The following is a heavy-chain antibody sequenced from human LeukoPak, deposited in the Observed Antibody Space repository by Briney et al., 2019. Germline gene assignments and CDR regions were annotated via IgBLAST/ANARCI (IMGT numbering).Heavy chain of an antibody. J-gene: IGHJ4*02. Sequence: GGSLRLSCAATGFTLISYSMTWVRQAPGKGLEWVSAIRASDSNTFYADSVKGRFTISRDSSKNTLYLQMNDLRDEDTAVYYCAKLITGWSDDFWGQGTLVTVSS. V-gene: IGHV3-23*01. CDR2: IRASDSNT. CDR1: GFTLISYS. CDR3: AKLITGWSDDF. D-gene: IGHD2-8*02.